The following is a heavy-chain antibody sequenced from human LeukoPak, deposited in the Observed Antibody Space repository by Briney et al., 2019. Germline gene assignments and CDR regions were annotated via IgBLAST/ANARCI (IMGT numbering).Heavy chain of an antibody. Sequence: GGSLRLSCAASGFTFSSYGMHWVRQAPGMGLEWVAVISCDGSNKYYADSVKGRFTISRDNSKNTLYLQMNSLRAEDTAVYYCAKDLGVVATLTLDYWGQGTLVTVSS. J-gene: IGHJ4*02. CDR3: AKDLGVVATLTLDY. D-gene: IGHD5-12*01. CDR1: GFTFSSYG. CDR2: ISCDGSNK. V-gene: IGHV3-30*18.